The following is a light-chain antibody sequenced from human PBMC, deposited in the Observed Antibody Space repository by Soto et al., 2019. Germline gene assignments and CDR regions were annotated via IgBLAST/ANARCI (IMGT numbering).Light chain of an antibody. J-gene: IGLJ1*01. CDR1: SSDVGAYNY. CDR3: SSYKSRSTYV. Sequence: QSALTQPASVSGSPGQSITISCTGTSSDVGAYNYVSWYQQHPGKAPKLMIYEVSNRPSGVSHRFSGSKSDNTASLTISGLQNEEEADYYCSSYKSRSTYVFGTGTKVTV. V-gene: IGLV2-14*01. CDR2: EVS.